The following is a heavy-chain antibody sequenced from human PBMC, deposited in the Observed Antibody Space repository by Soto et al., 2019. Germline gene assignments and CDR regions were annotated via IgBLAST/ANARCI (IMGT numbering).Heavy chain of an antibody. CDR1: GYTLTELS. V-gene: IGHV1-24*01. D-gene: IGHD2-2*01. J-gene: IGHJ5*02. CDR2: FDPEDGET. CDR3: ATVVPAAVNWFDP. Sequence: ASVKVSCKVSGYTLTELSMHWVRQAPGKGPEWMGGFDPEDGETIYAQKFQGRVTMTEDTSTDTAYMELSSLRSEDTAVYYCATVVPAAVNWFDPWGQGTLVTVSS.